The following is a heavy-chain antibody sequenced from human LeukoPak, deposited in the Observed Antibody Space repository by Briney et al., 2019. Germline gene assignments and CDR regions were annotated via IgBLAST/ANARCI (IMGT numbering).Heavy chain of an antibody. J-gene: IGHJ4*02. D-gene: IGHD3/OR15-3a*01. CDR2: IYCSGNT. CDR3: ARQTGSGLFILP. V-gene: IGHV4-39*01. Sequence: SETLSLTCTVSGVSISSSNSYWGWIRQPPGKGLEWIGSIYCSGNTYYNASLKSQVSISIDTSKNQFSLKLTSVTAADTAVYYCARQTGSGLFILPGGQGTLVTVSS. CDR1: GVSISSSNSY.